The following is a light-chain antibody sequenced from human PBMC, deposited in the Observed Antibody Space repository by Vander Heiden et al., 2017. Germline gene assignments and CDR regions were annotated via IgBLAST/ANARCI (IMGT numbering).Light chain of an antibody. Sequence: DTHWTQSPSSLSASVGDRVTITGRASQGISSYLAWYQQKPGKAPKLLIYAASTLQSGVPSRFSGSGSGTEFTLTISSLQPEDFASYYCKQVNRAFGPGTKVDIK. CDR2: AAS. CDR1: QGISSY. J-gene: IGKJ3*01. CDR3: KQVNRA. V-gene: IGKV1-9*01.